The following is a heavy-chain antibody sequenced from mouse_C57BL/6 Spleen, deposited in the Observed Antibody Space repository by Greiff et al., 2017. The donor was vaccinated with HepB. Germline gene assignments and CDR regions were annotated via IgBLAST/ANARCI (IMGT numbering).Heavy chain of an antibody. CDR1: GYAFSSSW. J-gene: IGHJ4*01. CDR3: ARYPYYYGSSSYYAMDY. D-gene: IGHD1-1*01. CDR2: IYPGDGDT. Sequence: QVQLKQSGPELVKPGASVKISCKASGYAFSSSWMNWVKQRPGKGLEWIGRIYPGDGDTNYNGKFKGKATLTADKSSSTAYMQLSSLTSEDSAVYFCARYPYYYGSSSYYAMDYWGQGTSVTVSS. V-gene: IGHV1-82*01.